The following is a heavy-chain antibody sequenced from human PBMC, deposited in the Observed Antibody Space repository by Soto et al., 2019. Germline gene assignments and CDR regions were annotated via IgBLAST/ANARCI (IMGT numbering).Heavy chain of an antibody. CDR3: ARGYNWIYYGYNWFDP. D-gene: IGHD1-7*01. V-gene: IGHV4-34*01. CDR1: GGSFSGYY. Sequence: SETLSLTCAVYGGSFSGYYWSWIRQPPGKGLEWIGEINHSGSTNYNPSLKSRVTISVDTSKNQFSLKLSSVTAADTAVYYCARGYNWIYYGYNWFDPWGQGTLVTVSS. CDR2: INHSGST. J-gene: IGHJ5*02.